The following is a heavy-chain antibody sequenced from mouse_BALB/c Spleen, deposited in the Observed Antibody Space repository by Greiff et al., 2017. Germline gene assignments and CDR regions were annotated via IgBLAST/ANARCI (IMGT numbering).Heavy chain of an antibody. J-gene: IGHJ3*01. Sequence: EVHLVESGPGLVKPSQSLSLTCTVTGYSITSDYAWNWIRQFPGNKLEWMGYISYSGSTSYNPSLKSRISITRDTSKNQFFLQLNSVTTEDTATYYCARTARATSYWGQGTLVTVSA. CDR3: ARTARATSY. CDR1: GYSITSDYA. CDR2: ISYSGST. D-gene: IGHD3-2*01. V-gene: IGHV3-2*02.